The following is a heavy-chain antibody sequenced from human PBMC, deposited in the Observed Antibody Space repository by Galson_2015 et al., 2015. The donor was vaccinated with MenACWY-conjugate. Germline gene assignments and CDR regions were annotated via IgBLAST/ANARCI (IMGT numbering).Heavy chain of an antibody. J-gene: IGHJ6*03. CDR1: EFTFRQYA. CDR2: ISDSGAAT. V-gene: IGHV3-23*01. Sequence: SLRLSCAVSEFTFRQYAMSWVRQAPGTGLEWVAIISDSGAATHYIDSVKGRFTISRDNSKNTLYLQMNRLRAEDTALYYCAKDVYMDVWGKGTTVSVSS. CDR3: AKDVYMDV.